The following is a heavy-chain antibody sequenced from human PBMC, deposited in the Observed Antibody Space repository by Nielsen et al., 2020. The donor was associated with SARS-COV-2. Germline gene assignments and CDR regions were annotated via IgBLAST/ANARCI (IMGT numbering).Heavy chain of an antibody. V-gene: IGHV3-23*01. CDR3: TRRVAGGTMDV. Sequence: GESLKISCAASGFTFSNFAMNWVRQAPGKGLEWVSTIGVSGGGTYYADSLKGRFTISRDNSKNTLYLQMNSLGADDTAIYYCTRRVAGGTMDVWGQGTTVTAP. J-gene: IGHJ6*02. D-gene: IGHD6-19*01. CDR1: GFTFSNFA. CDR2: IGVSGGGT.